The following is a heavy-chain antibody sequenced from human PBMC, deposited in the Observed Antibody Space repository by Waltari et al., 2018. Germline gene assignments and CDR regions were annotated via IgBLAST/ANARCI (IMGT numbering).Heavy chain of an antibody. V-gene: IGHV4-34*01. D-gene: IGHD6-6*01. CDR3: ARAGYGSSSPFEY. CDR1: GGSFSGYY. CDR2: GNDGGSS. J-gene: IGHJ4*02. Sequence: QVQLQQWGSGLLKPSETLSLTCAVYGGSFSGYYWTWIRQSPVKGLEWIGEGNDGGSSNYNPSLRSRVTISLDTSKRQFSLKISSVAAADTAVYYCARAGYGSSSPFEYWSQGTPVTVSS.